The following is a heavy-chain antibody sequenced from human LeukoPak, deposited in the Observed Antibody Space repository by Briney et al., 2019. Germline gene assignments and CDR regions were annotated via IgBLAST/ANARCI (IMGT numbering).Heavy chain of an antibody. V-gene: IGHV3-23*01. CDR1: GFTFSSYT. CDR3: AKDQGYCSGGSCYSPPYYFDY. D-gene: IGHD2-15*01. Sequence: GGSLRLSCAASGFTFSSYTMHWIRQAPGKGLEWVSAISGSGGSTYYADSVKGRFTISRDNSKNTLYLQMNSLRAEDTAVYYCAKDQGYCSGGSCYSPPYYFDYWGQGTLVTVSS. J-gene: IGHJ4*02. CDR2: ISGSGGST.